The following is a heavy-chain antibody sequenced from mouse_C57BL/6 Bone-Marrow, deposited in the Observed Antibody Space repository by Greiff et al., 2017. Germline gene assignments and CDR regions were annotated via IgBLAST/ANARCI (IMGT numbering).Heavy chain of an antibody. Sequence: VQLQQSGPELVKPGASVKLSCKASGYTFTSYDINWVKQRPGQGLEWIGWIYPRDGSTKYNEKFKGKATLTVDTSSSTAYMELHSLTSEDSAVYFCAGLEFGGSSRDWYFDVGGTGTTVTVSA. J-gene: IGHJ1*03. CDR3: AGLEFGGSSRDWYFDV. CDR2: IYPRDGST. D-gene: IGHD1-1*01. CDR1: GYTFTSYD. V-gene: IGHV1-85*01.